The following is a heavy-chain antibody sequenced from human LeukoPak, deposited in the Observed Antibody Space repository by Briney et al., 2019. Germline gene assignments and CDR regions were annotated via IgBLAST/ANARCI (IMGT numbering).Heavy chain of an antibody. J-gene: IGHJ4*02. Sequence: ASVKVSCKASGYTFTGYYMHWVRQAPGQGLEWMGWINPSSDFTNFAQNFQGRVTMTSDTSISTAYMELSRLRSDDTAVCYCARAISGGSPITASDYWGQGTLVTVSS. CDR1: GYTFTGYY. D-gene: IGHD2-15*01. V-gene: IGHV1-2*02. CDR3: ARAISGGSPITASDY. CDR2: INPSSDFT.